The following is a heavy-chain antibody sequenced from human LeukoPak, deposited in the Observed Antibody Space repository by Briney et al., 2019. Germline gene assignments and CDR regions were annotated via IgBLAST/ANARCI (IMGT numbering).Heavy chain of an antibody. D-gene: IGHD2-15*01. J-gene: IGHJ2*01. Sequence: GRSLRLSCAASGFTFSSYAMRWVRQAPGEGGGWVAVILYDGSNKYYADSVKGRFTISRDKSKNTLYLQMNSLRAEDTAVYYCARDGGLSGGSCYCDWYFDLWGRGTLVTVSS. V-gene: IGHV3-30*04. CDR3: ARDGGLSGGSCYCDWYFDL. CDR2: ILYDGSNK. CDR1: GFTFSSYA.